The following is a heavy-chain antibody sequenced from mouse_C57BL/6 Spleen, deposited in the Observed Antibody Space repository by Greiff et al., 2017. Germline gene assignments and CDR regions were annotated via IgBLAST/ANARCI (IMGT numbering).Heavy chain of an antibody. CDR1: GYAFSSYW. D-gene: IGHD1-1*01. CDR2: IYPGDGDT. J-gene: IGHJ4*01. Sequence: VKLVASGAELVKPGASVKISCKASGYAFSSYWMNWVKQRPGKGLEWIGQIYPGDGDTNYNGKFKGKATLTADKSSSTAYMQLSSLTSEDSAVYFCARGSGEGDAMDYWGQGTSVTVSS. CDR3: ARGSGEGDAMDY. V-gene: IGHV1-80*01.